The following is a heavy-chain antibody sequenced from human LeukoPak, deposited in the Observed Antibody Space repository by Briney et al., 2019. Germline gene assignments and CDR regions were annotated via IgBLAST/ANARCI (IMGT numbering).Heavy chain of an antibody. CDR2: TSSSDAGT. J-gene: IGHJ4*02. V-gene: IGHV3-23*01. CDR3: ARAGMDSRGYYQGFDY. D-gene: IGHD3-22*01. Sequence: GGSLRLSCAASGFTLSTYAMSWVRQTPGKGLEWVAATSSSDAGTYHADSVRGRFTISRDNSKNTLYLQINSLRAEDTALYYCARAGMDSRGYYQGFDYWGQGTLVTVSS. CDR1: GFTLSTYA.